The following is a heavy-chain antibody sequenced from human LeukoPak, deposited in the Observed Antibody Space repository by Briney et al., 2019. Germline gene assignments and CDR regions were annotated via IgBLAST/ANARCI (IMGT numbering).Heavy chain of an antibody. J-gene: IGHJ4*02. V-gene: IGHV3-23*01. D-gene: IGHD3-10*01. CDR3: AKDIAFPSGY. CDR1: GFTFSTYT. CDR2: ISGNGGRT. Sequence: GGSLRLSCAASGFTFSTYTMTWVRQAPGKGLEWFSAISGNGGRTYYADSVKGRVTISRDDSKSTLYLQMNNLTAEDTAVYYCAKDIAFPSGYWGQGTLVTVSS.